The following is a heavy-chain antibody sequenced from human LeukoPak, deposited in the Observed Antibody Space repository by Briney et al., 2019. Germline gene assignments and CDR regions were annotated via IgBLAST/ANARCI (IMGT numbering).Heavy chain of an antibody. CDR3: VRSFRIPYCSGNSCYPTDFDF. V-gene: IGHV3-74*01. Sequence: GGSLRLSCATSGFSVSSYWLHWVRQSPAKGLVWVSRVNGNGRSTSYADSVKGRFTISRDNAKNTLYLHMTSLRVEDSAAYYCVRSFRIPYCSGNSCYPTDFDFWGQGTLVTVSS. CDR1: GFSVSSYW. D-gene: IGHD2-15*01. CDR2: VNGNGRST. J-gene: IGHJ4*02.